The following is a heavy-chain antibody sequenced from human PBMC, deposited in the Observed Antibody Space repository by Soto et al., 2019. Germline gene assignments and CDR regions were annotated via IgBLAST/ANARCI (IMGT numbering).Heavy chain of an antibody. Sequence: ASVKVSCKASGYTFTSYAMHWVRQAPGQRLDWMGWINAGNGNTKYSQKFQGRVTITRDTSASTAYMELSSLRSEDTAVYYCARDRQQLAYHWFDPWGQGTLVTVSS. V-gene: IGHV1-3*01. D-gene: IGHD6-13*01. CDR3: ARDRQQLAYHWFDP. CDR2: INAGNGNT. CDR1: GYTFTSYA. J-gene: IGHJ5*02.